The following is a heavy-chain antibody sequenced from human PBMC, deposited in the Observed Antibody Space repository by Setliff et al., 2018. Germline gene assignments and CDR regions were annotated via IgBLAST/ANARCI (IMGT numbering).Heavy chain of an antibody. CDR3: ARLSCSSNSCPFDY. CDR1: DGSMTSGSYY. Sequence: SETLSLTCSVSDGSMTSGSYYWGWIRQPPGKGLEWIGSVYYSWTAYYNPSLKSRLYMSVDTSKNQFTLKVISVTAADTAVYYCARLSCSSNSCPFDYWVQGTLVTVSS. CDR2: VYYSWTA. V-gene: IGHV4-39*06. D-gene: IGHD2-2*01. J-gene: IGHJ4*02.